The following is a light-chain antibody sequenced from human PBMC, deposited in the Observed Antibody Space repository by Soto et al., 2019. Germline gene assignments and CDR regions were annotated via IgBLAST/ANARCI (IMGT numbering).Light chain of an antibody. V-gene: IGKV1D-12*01. CDR1: QDISSW. J-gene: IGKJ4*01. CDR3: QQANSFPLT. Sequence: DIQMTQSPSSVSASVGDRVTITCRASQDISSWLAWCQHKPGKAPSLLIYAASSLQSGVPSRFRGSGSGTDFALTIAGLESEDFATYYCQQANSFPLTFGGGTKVEIK. CDR2: AAS.